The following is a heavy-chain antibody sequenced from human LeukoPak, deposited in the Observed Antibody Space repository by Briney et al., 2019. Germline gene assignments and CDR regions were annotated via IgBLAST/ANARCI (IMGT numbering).Heavy chain of an antibody. V-gene: IGHV1-18*01. CDR1: GYTFTSYG. CDR3: ARDETHYSSSSGWFDP. J-gene: IGHJ5*02. D-gene: IGHD6-13*01. Sequence: ASVKVSCKASGYTFTSYGISWVRQAPGQGLEWMGWISAYNGNTNYAQKLQGRVTMTTDTSTSTAYMELRSLRSDDTAVYYCARDETHYSSSSGWFDPWGQGTLVTVSS. CDR2: ISAYNGNT.